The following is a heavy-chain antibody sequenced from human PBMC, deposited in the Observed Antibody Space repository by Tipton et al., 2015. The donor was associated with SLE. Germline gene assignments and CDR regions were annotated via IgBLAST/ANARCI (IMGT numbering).Heavy chain of an antibody. J-gene: IGHJ2*01. CDR1: GGSISSGYY. Sequence: TLSLTCTVSGGSISSGYYWGWIRQPPGKGLEWIGSIYYSGSTYYNPSLKSRVTISVDTSKKQFSLKLSSVTAADTAVYYCARDRSAYYPYWYFDLWGRGTLVTVSS. D-gene: IGHD3-3*01. CDR2: IYYSGST. CDR3: ARDRSAYYPYWYFDL. V-gene: IGHV4-38-2*02.